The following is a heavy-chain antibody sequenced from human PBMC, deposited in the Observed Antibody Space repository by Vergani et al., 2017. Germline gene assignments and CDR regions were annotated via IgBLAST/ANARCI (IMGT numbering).Heavy chain of an antibody. CDR1: GFTFDDYA. D-gene: IGHD5-24*01. V-gene: IGHV3-9*01. CDR2: ISWNSGST. J-gene: IGHJ4*02. CDR3: AKDGYNFRSFDY. Sequence: EVQLVESGGGLVQPGRSLRLSCAASGFTFDDYAMHWVRQAPGKGLEWVSGISWNSGSTGYADSVKGRFTISRDNAKNSLYLQMNSLRAEDTAFYYCAKDGYNFRSFDYWGQGTLVTVSS.